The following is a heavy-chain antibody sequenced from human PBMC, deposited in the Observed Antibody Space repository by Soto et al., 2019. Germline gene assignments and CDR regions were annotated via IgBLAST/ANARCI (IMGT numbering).Heavy chain of an antibody. Sequence: SETLSLTCSVSGGSISGHYWSWIRQPPGKGLEWIGFIYFVGSTYYNPSLKSRVTLSVDTSKNHFSLNLTSVTAADTAVYYCARDKITGLFDYWGQGTLVTSPQ. V-gene: IGHV4-59*11. D-gene: IGHD2-8*02. J-gene: IGHJ4*02. CDR1: GGSISGHY. CDR3: ARDKITGLFDY. CDR2: IYFVGST.